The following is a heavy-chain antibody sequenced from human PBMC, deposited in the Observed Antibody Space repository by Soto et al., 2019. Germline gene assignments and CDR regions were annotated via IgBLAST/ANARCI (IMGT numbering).Heavy chain of an antibody. CDR2: IFHTGTT. D-gene: IGHD1-26*01. CDR3: RAPVSGSYCFDF. V-gene: IGHV4-61*01. J-gene: IGHJ4*02. Sequence: QVQLQESGSGLVKPSETLSLTCTVSGGSVSSGIYYWSWIRQPPGKGLEWIGYIFHTGTTNYNPSLKSRVTISLDTSMNQFSLKLSSVTPAYTAVYCTRAPVSGSYCFDFWGQGTPVTVSS. CDR1: GGSVSSGIYY.